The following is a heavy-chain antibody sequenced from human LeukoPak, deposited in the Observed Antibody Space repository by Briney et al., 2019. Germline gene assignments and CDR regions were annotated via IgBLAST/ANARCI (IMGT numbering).Heavy chain of an antibody. CDR3: ARAGYDFWSGYPRYYFDY. D-gene: IGHD3-3*01. CDR1: GASISSGDYY. V-gene: IGHV4-30-4*08. J-gene: IGHJ4*02. Sequence: SQTLSLTCTVSGASISSGDYYWSWIRQPPGKGLEWIGYIYYSGSTYYNPSLMSRVTISVDTSKNQFSLKLSSVTAADTAVYYCARAGYDFWSGYPRYYFDYWGQGTLVTVSS. CDR2: IYYSGST.